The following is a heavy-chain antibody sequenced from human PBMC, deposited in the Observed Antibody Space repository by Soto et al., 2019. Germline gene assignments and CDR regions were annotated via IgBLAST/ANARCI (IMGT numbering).Heavy chain of an antibody. CDR3: ARLHGYSSGWYDY. CDR2: ISTFNGNA. J-gene: IGHJ4*02. Sequence: QVQLVQSGAEVKKPGASVKVSCKASGYTCSSNGVSWVRQAPGPGLEWMGWISTFNGNAHYAQKFQGRVTMTTDTSTNTAYMELASMSSDDTDVYYCARLHGYSSGWYDYWGQGTLVTVSS. D-gene: IGHD6-19*01. V-gene: IGHV1-18*04. CDR1: GYTCSSNG.